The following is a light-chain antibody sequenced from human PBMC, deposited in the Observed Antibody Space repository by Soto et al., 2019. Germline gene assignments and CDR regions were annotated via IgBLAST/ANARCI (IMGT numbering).Light chain of an antibody. J-gene: IGKJ1*01. Sequence: DIVLTQSPGTLSLSPGERATLSCRVSQSVSSSYLVWYQQKRGQAPRLLIYGASSRATGIPDRFSGSGSGTDFPLTISRLEPEDFAVYYCQQYGSSWTFGQGTKVAIK. V-gene: IGKV3-20*01. CDR1: QSVSSSY. CDR2: GAS. CDR3: QQYGSSWT.